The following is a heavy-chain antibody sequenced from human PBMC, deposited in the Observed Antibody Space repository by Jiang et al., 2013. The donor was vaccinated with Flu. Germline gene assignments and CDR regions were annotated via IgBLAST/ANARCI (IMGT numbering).Heavy chain of an antibody. CDR1: GYSFVNFW. CDR3: ARPYYYDSGTFYFDS. V-gene: IGHV5-51*01. D-gene: IGHD3-16*01. Sequence: LEISCVTSGYSFVNFWIGWVRQVPGKGLEWMAIIYPGDSQTRYNPSFQGQVTISADKSFETTYLMWSNLKTSDSAMYYCARPYYYDSGTFYFDSWGQGTLVTVSS. CDR2: IYPGDSQT. J-gene: IGHJ4*02.